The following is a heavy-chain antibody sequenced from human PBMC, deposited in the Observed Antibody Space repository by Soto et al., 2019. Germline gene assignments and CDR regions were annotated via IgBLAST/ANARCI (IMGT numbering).Heavy chain of an antibody. Sequence: KTSVTLSLTCSVSGDYIHVGGYYWTWIRQRPGKSLEWMGYIYYTGKTYYNPSLESRLTMSVDRSKNQFSLRLTSVTAANTAVYFCGRDLTSNANCIDPWGQGTLVTVSS. CDR1: GDYIHVGGYY. V-gene: IGHV4-30-4*01. CDR3: GRDLTSNANCIDP. D-gene: IGHD2-2*01. J-gene: IGHJ5*02. CDR2: IYYTGKT.